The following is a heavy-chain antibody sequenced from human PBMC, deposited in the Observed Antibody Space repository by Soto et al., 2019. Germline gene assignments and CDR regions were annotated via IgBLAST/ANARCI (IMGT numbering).Heavy chain of an antibody. CDR2: MSHSGGN. V-gene: IGHV4-34*01. Sequence: QVQREQWGAGLLKPSETLSLTCAVFGGFVSSGSYYWSWMRQPPGKGLEWIGEMSHSGGNHFNPSLTSRVTISVATSNNPFSLKMSSVTAADSALYYSAHVERGIATTVLDAFDIWGPGTMFTDSS. D-gene: IGHD6-13*01. CDR3: AHVERGIATTVLDAFDI. CDR1: GGFVSSGSYY. J-gene: IGHJ3*02.